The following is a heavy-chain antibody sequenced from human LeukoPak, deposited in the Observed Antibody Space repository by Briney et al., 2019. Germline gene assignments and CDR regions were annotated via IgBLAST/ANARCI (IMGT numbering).Heavy chain of an antibody. CDR2: IHPGDSDT. D-gene: IGHD2-21*02. Sequence: GESLKISCNGSGYXFTSYWICWVRQMPGKGLEWMGIIHPGDSDTRYSPSFQGRVTISADKSISTAYLQWSSLKASDTAMYYCARTVDCGGDCYMGGDAFDIWGQGTMVTVSS. J-gene: IGHJ3*02. CDR3: ARTVDCGGDCYMGGDAFDI. CDR1: GYXFTSYW. V-gene: IGHV5-51*01.